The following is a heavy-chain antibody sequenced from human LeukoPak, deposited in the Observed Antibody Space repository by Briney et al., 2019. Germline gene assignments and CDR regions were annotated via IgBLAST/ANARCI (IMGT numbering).Heavy chain of an antibody. CDR3: ARVTNGGYDSGNFDY. CDR2: INSDGSST. D-gene: IGHD5-12*01. J-gene: IGHJ4*02. Sequence: PGGSLRLSCAASGFTFSSYWMHWVRQAPGMGLVWVSRINSDGSSTSYADSVKGRFTISRDNAKNTLYLQMNSLRAEDTAVYYCARVTNGGYDSGNFDYWGQGALVTVSS. V-gene: IGHV3-74*01. CDR1: GFTFSSYW.